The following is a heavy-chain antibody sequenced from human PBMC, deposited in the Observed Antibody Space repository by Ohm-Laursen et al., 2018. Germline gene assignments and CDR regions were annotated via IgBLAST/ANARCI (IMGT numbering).Heavy chain of an antibody. D-gene: IGHD6-19*01. J-gene: IGHJ4*02. Sequence: SETLSLTCTVSGDSISDYYWNWIRQPAGKGLEWIGRLYTSGSTNYNPSLKSRVTMSVDTSKNQFSLKLNSATAADTAVYYCARDGSGWYSHWGQGTLVTVSS. CDR3: ARDGSGWYSH. CDR2: LYTSGST. V-gene: IGHV4-4*07. CDR1: GDSISDYY.